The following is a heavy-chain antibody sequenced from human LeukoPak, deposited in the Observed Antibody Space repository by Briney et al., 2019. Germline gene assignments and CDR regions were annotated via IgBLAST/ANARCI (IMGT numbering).Heavy chain of an antibody. D-gene: IGHD5-18*01. Sequence: GSLRLSCAASGFTFSSYNMNWVRQASGKGLEWVSYISSSSSAIYYADSVKGRFTISRDNAKNSLYLQMNSLRAEDTAVYYCARVGWRAMVFFDYWGQGTLVTVSS. CDR1: GFTFSSYN. J-gene: IGHJ4*02. CDR2: ISSSSSAI. V-gene: IGHV3-48*01. CDR3: ARVGWRAMVFFDY.